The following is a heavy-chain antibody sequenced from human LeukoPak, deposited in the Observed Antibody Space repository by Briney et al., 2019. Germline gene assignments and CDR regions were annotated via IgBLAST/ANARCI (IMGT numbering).Heavy chain of an antibody. CDR2: INPNSGGT. J-gene: IGHJ5*02. CDR3: ARGIFGPTPPHDA. V-gene: IGHV1-2*02. Sequence: ASVKLSCNASGYTFTGDYMHWVRKAPGQGLEWMGWINPNSGGTNYAQKFQGRVTMTRDTSISTAYMELSRLRSDDTAVYYCARGIFGPTPPHDAWGQGTLVTVSS. CDR1: GYTFTGDY. D-gene: IGHD3/OR15-3a*01.